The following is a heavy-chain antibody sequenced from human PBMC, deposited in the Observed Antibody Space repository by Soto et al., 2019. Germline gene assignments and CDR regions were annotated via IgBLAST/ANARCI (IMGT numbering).Heavy chain of an antibody. V-gene: IGHV3-74*01. J-gene: IGHJ4*02. CDR1: GFTFSSYW. CDR2: ISTDGRDT. CDR3: ARDFKDRG. Sequence: EVQLVESGGGLVKPGGSLRLSCVASGFTFSSYWMHWVRQAPGRGLAWVSGISTDGRDTRYADSVKGRFTISRDNAKNTLYLQMNSLRAEDTAVFYCARDFKDRGWGQGTLVTVSS.